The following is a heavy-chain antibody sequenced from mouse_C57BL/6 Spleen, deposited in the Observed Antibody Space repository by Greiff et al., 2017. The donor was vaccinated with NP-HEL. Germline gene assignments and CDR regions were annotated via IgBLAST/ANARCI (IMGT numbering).Heavy chain of an antibody. CDR2: IHPNSGST. CDR1: GYTFTSYW. D-gene: IGHD1-1*01. V-gene: IGHV1-64*01. CDR3: ARRDYGSSHHFDY. Sequence: VQLQQPGAELVKPGASVKLSCKASGYTFTSYWMHWVKQRPGQGLEWIGMIHPNSGSTNYNEKFKSKATLTVDKSSSTAYMQLSSLTSEDSAVYYCARRDYGSSHHFDYWGQGTTLTVSS. J-gene: IGHJ2*01.